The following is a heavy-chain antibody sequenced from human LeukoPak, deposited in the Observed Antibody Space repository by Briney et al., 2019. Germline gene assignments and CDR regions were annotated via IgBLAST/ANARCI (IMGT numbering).Heavy chain of an antibody. J-gene: IGHJ4*02. V-gene: IGHV3-48*03. Sequence: GGSLRLSCAASGFTFSSYEMNWVRQAPGKGLEWVSYISSSGSTIYYADSVKGRLTISRDNSKNTLYLQMNSLRAEDTAVYYCARDRRLDYWGQGTLVTVSS. CDR3: ARDRRLDY. D-gene: IGHD3-16*01. CDR2: ISSSGSTI. CDR1: GFTFSSYE.